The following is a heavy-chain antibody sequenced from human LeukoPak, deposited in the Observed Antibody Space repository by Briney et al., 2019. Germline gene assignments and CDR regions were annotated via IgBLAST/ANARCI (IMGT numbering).Heavy chain of an antibody. CDR3: ARAYYYDSSGYPS. J-gene: IGHJ5*02. Sequence: GGSLRLSCAASGFTFSSYSTNWVRQAPGKGLEWVSYISSSSSTIYYADSVKGRFTISRDNAKNSLYLQMNSLRGEDTAVYYCARAYYYDSSGYPSWGQGTLVTVSS. V-gene: IGHV3-48*01. CDR2: ISSSSSTI. CDR1: GFTFSSYS. D-gene: IGHD3-22*01.